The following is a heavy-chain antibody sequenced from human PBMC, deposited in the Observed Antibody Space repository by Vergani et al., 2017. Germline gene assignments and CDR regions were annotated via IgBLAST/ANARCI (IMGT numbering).Heavy chain of an antibody. CDR3: ASAGPSGGWFDP. CDR1: GGTFSSYT. D-gene: IGHD1-26*01. J-gene: IGHJ5*02. Sequence: QVQLVQSGAEVKKPGSSVKVSCKASGGTFSSYTISWVRQAPGQGLEWMGRIIPILGIANYAQKFQGRVTITADKPTSTAYMELSSLRSEDTAVYYCASAGPSGGWFDPWGQGTLVTVS. CDR2: IIPILGIA. V-gene: IGHV1-69*02.